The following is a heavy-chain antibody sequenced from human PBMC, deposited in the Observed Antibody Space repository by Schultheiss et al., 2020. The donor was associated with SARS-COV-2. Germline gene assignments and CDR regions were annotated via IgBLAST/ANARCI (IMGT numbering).Heavy chain of an antibody. CDR3: AKVPSNTMVRGVITFSHSSLDY. D-gene: IGHD3-10*01. CDR2: ISYDGSNK. Sequence: GGSLRLSCAASGFTFSSYGMHWVRQAPGKGLEWVAVISYDGSNKYYADSVKGRFTISRDNAKNSLYLQMNSLRAEDTAVYYCAKVPSNTMVRGVITFSHSSLDYWGQGTLVTVSS. V-gene: IGHV3-30*18. J-gene: IGHJ4*02. CDR1: GFTFSSYG.